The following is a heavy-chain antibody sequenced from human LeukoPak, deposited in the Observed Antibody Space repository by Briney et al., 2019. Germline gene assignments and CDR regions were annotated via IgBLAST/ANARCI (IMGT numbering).Heavy chain of an antibody. Sequence: SETLSLTCTVSGGSISSYYWSWIRQPPGKGLEWIGYIYYSGSTNYNPSLKSRVTISVDTSKNQFSLKLSSVTAADTAVYYCARGFIAAAGKSRFDYWGQGTLVTVSS. J-gene: IGHJ4*02. CDR3: ARGFIAAAGKSRFDY. D-gene: IGHD6-13*01. CDR2: IYYSGST. CDR1: GGSISSYY. V-gene: IGHV4-59*12.